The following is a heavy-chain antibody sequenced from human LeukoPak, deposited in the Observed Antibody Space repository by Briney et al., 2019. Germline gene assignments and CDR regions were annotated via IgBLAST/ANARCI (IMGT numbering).Heavy chain of an antibody. J-gene: IGHJ4*02. V-gene: IGHV1-46*01. CDR1: GYTFTSYY. D-gene: IGHD6-6*01. CDR3: ARDRARPKIDIMYYFDY. CDR2: INPSGGST. Sequence: WASVKVSCKASGYTFTSYYMHWVRQAPGQGLEWMGIINPSGGSTSYAQKFQGRVTMTRDTSTSTVYMELSSLRSEDTAVYYCARDRARPKIDIMYYFDYWGQGTLVTVSS.